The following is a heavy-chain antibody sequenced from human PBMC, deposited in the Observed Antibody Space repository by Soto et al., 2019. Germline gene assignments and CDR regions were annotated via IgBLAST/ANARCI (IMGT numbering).Heavy chain of an antibody. CDR1: GDSISRGGYS. CDR3: ARGSSSYYDYGMDG. V-gene: IGHV4-30-2*01. Sequence: SETLSLTCAVSGDSISRGGYSWTWIRQPPGKALEWIGNIYDSGSTSYNPSLKSRVTMSVDTSKNQFSLRLTSVTAADTAVYFCARGSSSYYDYGMDGWGQGTTVTVSS. CDR2: IYDSGST. J-gene: IGHJ6*02. D-gene: IGHD6-6*01.